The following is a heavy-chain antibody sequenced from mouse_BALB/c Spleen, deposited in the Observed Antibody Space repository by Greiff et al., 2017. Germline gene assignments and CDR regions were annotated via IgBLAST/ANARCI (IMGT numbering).Heavy chain of an antibody. CDR3: AREGSLLWLRRYAMDY. CDR1: GFSLTGYG. Sequence: VQGVESGPGLVAPSQSLSITCTVSGFSLTGYGVNWVRQPPGKGPEWLGMIWGDGSTDYNSALKSRLSISKDNSKSQVFLKMNSLQTDDTARYYCAREGSLLWLRRYAMDYWGQGTSVTVSS. D-gene: IGHD2-2*01. J-gene: IGHJ4*01. V-gene: IGHV2-6-7*01. CDR2: IWGDGST.